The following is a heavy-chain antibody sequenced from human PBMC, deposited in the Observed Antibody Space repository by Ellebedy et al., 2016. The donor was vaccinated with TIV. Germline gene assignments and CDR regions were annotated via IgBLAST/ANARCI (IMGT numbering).Heavy chain of an antibody. D-gene: IGHD4-17*01. CDR1: GFAVGNEY. J-gene: IGHJ4*02. Sequence: GGSLRLXCTASGFAVGNEYMSWSRQAPGKGLEWVGFIRSKASGGTTDYDASVKGRFTISRDESKNIAYLQMNSLKTEDTAMYYCTREVSMTTVTNWGQGTLVTVSS. CDR3: TREVSMTTVTN. V-gene: IGHV3-49*03. CDR2: IRSKASGGTT.